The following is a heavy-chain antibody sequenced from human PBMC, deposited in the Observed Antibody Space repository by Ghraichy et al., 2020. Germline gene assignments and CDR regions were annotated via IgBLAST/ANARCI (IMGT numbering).Heavy chain of an antibody. CDR1: GYTFIGYY. Sequence: ASVKVSCKASGYTFIGYYIHWVRQAPGQGLEWMGRINPNSGGTSYARKFQGRVTMTRDTSISTAYMELSSLRSDDAAVYHCARDGSSTAPTSWVYYYMDVWGKGTTVTVSS. CDR2: INPNSGGT. D-gene: IGHD6-6*01. V-gene: IGHV1-2*06. CDR3: ARDGSSTAPTSWVYYYMDV. J-gene: IGHJ6*03.